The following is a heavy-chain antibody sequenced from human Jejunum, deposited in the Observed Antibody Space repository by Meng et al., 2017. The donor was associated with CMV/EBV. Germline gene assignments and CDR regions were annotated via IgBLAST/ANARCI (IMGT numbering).Heavy chain of an antibody. D-gene: IGHD3-3*01. CDR3: ARDTIRDGVDY. CDR1: GASIGSGTYY. J-gene: IGHJ4*02. V-gene: IGHV4-31*03. CDR2: IHSSGST. Sequence: CSVSGASIGSGTYYWSWIRQRPGKGLEWIGFIHSSGSTHYNPSLKSRVSISADTSNNHFSLTLTSVTAADTAIYYCARDTIRDGVDYWGQGTLVTVSS.